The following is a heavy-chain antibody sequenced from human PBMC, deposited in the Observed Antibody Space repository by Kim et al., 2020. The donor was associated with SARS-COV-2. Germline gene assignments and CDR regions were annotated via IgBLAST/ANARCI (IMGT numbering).Heavy chain of an antibody. CDR1: GGSFSGYY. CDR3: ASAYSSSWYYFDY. J-gene: IGHJ4*02. CDR2: INHSGST. Sequence: SETLSLTCAVYGGSFSGYYWSWIRQPPGKGLEWIGEINHSGSTNYNPSLKSRVTISVDTSKNQFSLKLSSVTAADTAVYYCASAYSSSWYYFDYWGQGTLVTVSS. D-gene: IGHD6-13*01. V-gene: IGHV4-34*01.